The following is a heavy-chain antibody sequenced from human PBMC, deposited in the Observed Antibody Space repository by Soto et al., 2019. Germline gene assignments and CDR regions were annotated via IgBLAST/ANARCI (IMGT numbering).Heavy chain of an antibody. CDR3: ARVPYCSGGSCYLIFDY. Sequence: ASVKVSCKASGGTFSSYAISWVRQAPGQGLEWMGGIIPIFGTANYAQKFQGRVTITADESTSTAYMELSSLRSEDTAVYYCARVPYCSGGSCYLIFDYWGQGTLVTVSS. J-gene: IGHJ4*02. D-gene: IGHD2-15*01. CDR2: IIPIFGTA. V-gene: IGHV1-69*13. CDR1: GGTFSSYA.